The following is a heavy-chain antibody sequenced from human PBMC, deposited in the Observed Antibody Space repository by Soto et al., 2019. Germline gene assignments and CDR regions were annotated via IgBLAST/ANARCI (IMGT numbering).Heavy chain of an antibody. Sequence: QVQLQESGPGLVKPSETLSLTCTVSGGSISSYYWSWIRQPPGKGLEWIGYIYYSGGTNYHPSLERRVTISVDTSKNQFSLKLSPVTAADTAVYYCARGDVVVPAAKLGWFDPWGQGTLVTVSS. CDR1: GGSISSYY. D-gene: IGHD2-2*01. CDR3: ARGDVVVPAAKLGWFDP. CDR2: IYYSGGT. J-gene: IGHJ5*02. V-gene: IGHV4-59*01.